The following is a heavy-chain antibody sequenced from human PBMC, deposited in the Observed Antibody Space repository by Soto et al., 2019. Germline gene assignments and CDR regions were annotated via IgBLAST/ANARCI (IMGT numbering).Heavy chain of an antibody. CDR3: ARGSVAVPAAALGWFDP. CDR2: IYYSGST. CDR1: GGSISSYY. J-gene: IGHJ5*02. V-gene: IGHV4-59*08. Sequence: PSATLSLTCTVSGGSISSYYWSWIRQPPGKGLEWIGYIYYSGSTYYNPSLKSRVTISVDTSKNQFSLKLSSVTAADTAVYYCARGSVAVPAAALGWFDPWGQGTLVTVSS. D-gene: IGHD2-2*01.